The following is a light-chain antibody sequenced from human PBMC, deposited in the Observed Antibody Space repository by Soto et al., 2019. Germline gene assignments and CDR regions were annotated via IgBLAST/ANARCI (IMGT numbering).Light chain of an antibody. CDR3: QHYNNGPRYT. CDR2: GAS. J-gene: IGKJ2*01. V-gene: IGKV3-15*01. CDR1: QSVSSH. Sequence: EVVLTQSPATLSVSPGERATLSCRASQSVSSHLAWYQQKPGQAPRPLIYGASTRATGIPDRFSGSGSGTEFTLTISSLQSEDFAVYYCQHYNNGPRYTFGQGTKLEIK.